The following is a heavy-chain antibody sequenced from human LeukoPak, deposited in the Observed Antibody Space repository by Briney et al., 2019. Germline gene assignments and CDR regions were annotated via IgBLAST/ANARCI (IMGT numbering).Heavy chain of an antibody. CDR3: ARGQYSGFRL. V-gene: IGHV6-1*01. J-gene: IGHJ3*01. Sequence: SQTLSLTCAISGDRLSTNSVPWNWIRQSPSRGLEWLGRTYYRSKWNNDYAVSVKSRITINPDTSKNQFSLQLNSVTPDDTALYYCARGQYSGFRLWGKEPMVTVSS. CDR1: GDRLSTNSVP. CDR2: TYYRSKWNN. D-gene: IGHD2-15*01.